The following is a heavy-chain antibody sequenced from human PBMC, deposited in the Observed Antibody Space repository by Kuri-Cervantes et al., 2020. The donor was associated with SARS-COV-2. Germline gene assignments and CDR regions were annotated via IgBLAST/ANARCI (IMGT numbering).Heavy chain of an antibody. CDR2: ISSNGGST. J-gene: IGHJ4*02. CDR3: VKGYCCSTSCYRGGY. V-gene: IGHV3-64D*08. CDR1: GFTFSSYA. Sequence: GESLKISCSASGFTFSSYAMHWVRQAPGKGLEYVSAISSNGGSTYYADSVKGRFTISRDNSKNTLYLQMSSLRAEDTAVYYCVKGYCCSTSCYRGGYWGQGTLVTVSS. D-gene: IGHD2-2*02.